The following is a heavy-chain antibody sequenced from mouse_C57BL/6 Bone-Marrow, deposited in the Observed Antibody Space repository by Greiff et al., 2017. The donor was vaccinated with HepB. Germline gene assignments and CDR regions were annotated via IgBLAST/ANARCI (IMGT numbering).Heavy chain of an antibody. V-gene: IGHV1-69*01. Sequence: QVQLQQPGAELVMPGASVKLSCKASGYTFTSYWMHWVKQRPGQGLEWIGEIDPSDSYTNYNQKFKGKSTLTVDKSSSTAYMQLSSLTSEDSAVYYCARESNWDGDYWGQGTTLTVSS. CDR1: GYTFTSYW. CDR2: IDPSDSYT. D-gene: IGHD4-1*01. J-gene: IGHJ2*01. CDR3: ARESNWDGDY.